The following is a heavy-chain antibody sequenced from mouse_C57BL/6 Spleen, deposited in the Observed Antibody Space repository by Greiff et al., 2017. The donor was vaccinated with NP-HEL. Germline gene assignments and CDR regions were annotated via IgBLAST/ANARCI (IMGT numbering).Heavy chain of an antibody. Sequence: QVQLQQPGTELVKPGASVKLSCKASGYTFTSYWMHWVKQRPGQGLEWIGNINPSNGGTNYNEKFKRKATLTVDKSSSTAYMQLSSLTSEDSAVYYCARAATLGVWYFDYWGQGTTLTVSS. CDR1: GYTFTSYW. CDR2: INPSNGGT. V-gene: IGHV1-53*01. CDR3: ARAATLGVWYFDY. D-gene: IGHD1-2*01. J-gene: IGHJ2*01.